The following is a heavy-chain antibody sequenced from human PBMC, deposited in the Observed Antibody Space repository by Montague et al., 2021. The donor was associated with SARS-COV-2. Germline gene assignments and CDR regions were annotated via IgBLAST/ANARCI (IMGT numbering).Heavy chain of an antibody. J-gene: IGHJ4*02. D-gene: IGHD3-10*01. CDR2: INQSGRT. CDR3: ARRGSSVWGVTVSAELDY. CDR1: GGSFSGYY. V-gene: IGHV4-34*01. Sequence: SETLSLNCAVYGGSFSGYYWSWIRQPPEKGLEWIGEINQSGRTNNNPSLKSRVIISVDTSKNQFSLKLSSVTAADTAVYYCARRGSSVWGVTVSAELDYWGQGSLVIVSS.